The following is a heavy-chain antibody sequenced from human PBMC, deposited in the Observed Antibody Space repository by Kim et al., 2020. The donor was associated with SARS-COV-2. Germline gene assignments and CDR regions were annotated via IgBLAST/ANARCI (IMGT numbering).Heavy chain of an antibody. CDR3: ARDIEWELPRTYWYFDL. J-gene: IGHJ2*01. V-gene: IGHV3-11*05. CDR1: GFTFSDYY. D-gene: IGHD1-26*01. Sequence: GGSLRLSCAASGFTFSDYYMSWIRQAPGKGLEWVSCISSSSSYTNYADSVKGRFTISRDNAKNSLYLQMNRLRAEDTAVYYCARDIEWELPRTYWYFDLWGRGTLVTVSS. CDR2: ISSSSSYT.